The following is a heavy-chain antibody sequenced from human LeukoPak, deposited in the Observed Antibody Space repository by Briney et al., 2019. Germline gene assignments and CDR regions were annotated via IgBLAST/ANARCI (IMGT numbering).Heavy chain of an antibody. CDR1: GFTFSSYW. CDR2: INHNGNVN. J-gene: IGHJ6*02. D-gene: IGHD4-11*01. CDR3: ANDYSNYYSYAMDV. Sequence: GGSLRLSCAASGFTFSSYWMNWARQAPGKGLEWVASINHNGNVNYYVDSVKGRFTISRDNAKNSLYLQMNSLRAEDTAVYYCANDYSNYYSYAMDVWGQGTTVTVSS. V-gene: IGHV3-7*01.